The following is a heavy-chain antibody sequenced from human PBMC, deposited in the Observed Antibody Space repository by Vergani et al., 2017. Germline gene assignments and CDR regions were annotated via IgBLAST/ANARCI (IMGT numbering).Heavy chain of an antibody. D-gene: IGHD3-3*01. Sequence: QVQLVESGGGVVQPGRSLRLSCAASGFTFSSYAMHWVRQAPGKGLEWLAVISYDGSNKYYADSVKGRFTISRDNSKNTLYLQMNSLRAEDTAVYYCASTGITIFGVANGAFDIWGQGTMVTVSS. CDR1: GFTFSSYA. V-gene: IGHV3-30-3*01. CDR2: ISYDGSNK. CDR3: ASTGITIFGVANGAFDI. J-gene: IGHJ3*02.